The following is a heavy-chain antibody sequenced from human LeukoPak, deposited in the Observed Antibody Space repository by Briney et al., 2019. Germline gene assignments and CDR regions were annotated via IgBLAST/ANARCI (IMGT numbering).Heavy chain of an antibody. Sequence: SETLSLTCTVSGGSISSYYWSWIRQPPGKGLEWMGYIYYRGSTNYNPSLKSRVTMSVDTSKNQFSLKLSSVTAADTAVYYCARHRIQQLVPYFDYGGQGTLVTVSS. CDR1: GGSISSYY. J-gene: IGHJ4*02. V-gene: IGHV4-59*08. D-gene: IGHD6-13*01. CDR2: IYYRGST. CDR3: ARHRIQQLVPYFDY.